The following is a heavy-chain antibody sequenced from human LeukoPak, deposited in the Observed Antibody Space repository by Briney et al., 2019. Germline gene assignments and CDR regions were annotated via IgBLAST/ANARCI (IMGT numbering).Heavy chain of an antibody. CDR3: ARMITMVRGLGWFDP. CDR2: IYYSGST. CDR1: GGSISSYY. V-gene: IGHV4-59*01. D-gene: IGHD3-10*01. Sequence: SETLSLTCTVSGGSISSYYWSWIRQPPGKGLEWIGYIYYSGSTNYNPSLKSRVTIPVDTSKNQFSLKLSSVTAADTAVYYCARMITMVRGLGWFDPWGQGTLVTVSS. J-gene: IGHJ5*02.